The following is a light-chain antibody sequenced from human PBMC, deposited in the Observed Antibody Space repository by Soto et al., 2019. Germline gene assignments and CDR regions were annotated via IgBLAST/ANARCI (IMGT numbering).Light chain of an antibody. J-gene: IGLJ1*01. V-gene: IGLV2-11*01. CDR2: AVS. Sequence: VLTQPRSVSGSPGQSVTISCTGTSSPVGGYHYVSWYQQFPGKAPKLMIYAVSQRPSGVPDRFSGSESGNTASLTISGLQADDEADYYCCSYAGRYTYVFGSGTKVTVL. CDR3: CSYAGRYTYV. CDR1: SSPVGGYHY.